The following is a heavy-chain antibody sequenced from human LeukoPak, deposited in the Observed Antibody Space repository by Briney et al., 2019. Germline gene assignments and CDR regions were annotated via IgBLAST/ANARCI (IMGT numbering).Heavy chain of an antibody. D-gene: IGHD1-26*01. CDR1: GFDFNVQT. Sequence: GGSLRLSCAASGFDFNVQTMSWVRPAPGKGRDWVASMREDGTEIHYVDSVKGRFTISRDNPKNSLYLQMNSLRAEDTAVYYCARGGATRGRFENWGQGTQVTVSS. J-gene: IGHJ4*02. CDR3: ARGGATRGRFEN. V-gene: IGHV3-7*01. CDR2: MREDGTEI.